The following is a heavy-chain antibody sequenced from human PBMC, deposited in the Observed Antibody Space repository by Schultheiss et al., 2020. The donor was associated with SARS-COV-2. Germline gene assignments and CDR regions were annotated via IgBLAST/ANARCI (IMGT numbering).Heavy chain of an antibody. CDR2: IYYSGST. V-gene: IGHV4-59*08. J-gene: IGHJ4*02. D-gene: IGHD1-14*01. CDR1: GGSISSYY. CDR3: ARLRPRHRAREFDY. Sequence: SQTLSLTCTVSGGSISSYYWSWIRQPPGKGLEWIGYIYYSGSTNYNPSLKSRVTISVDTSKNQFSLKLSSVTAADTAVYYCARLRPRHRAREFDYWGQGTLVTVAS.